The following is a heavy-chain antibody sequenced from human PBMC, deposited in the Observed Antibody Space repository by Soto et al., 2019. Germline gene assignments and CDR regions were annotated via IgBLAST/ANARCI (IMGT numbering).Heavy chain of an antibody. Sequence: QVQLVQSGAEVKKPGASVKVSCKVSGYTLTELSMQWVRQAPGKGLEWMGGFDPEDGETSYAQKFQGRVTMTEDTSTDTAYMELSSLRSEDTAVYYCATDWTGTYAFDIWGQGTMVTVSS. D-gene: IGHD3-10*01. CDR3: ATDWTGTYAFDI. J-gene: IGHJ3*02. V-gene: IGHV1-24*01. CDR1: GYTLTELS. CDR2: FDPEDGET.